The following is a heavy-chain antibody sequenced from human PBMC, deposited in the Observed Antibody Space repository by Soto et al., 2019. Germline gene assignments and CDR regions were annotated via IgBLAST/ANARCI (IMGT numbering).Heavy chain of an antibody. CDR3: ARHSVFSDAATNQIYTYYGLDV. D-gene: IGHD2-2*01. J-gene: IGHJ6*02. CDR2: INHYGGT. CDR1: GESFTGYY. V-gene: IGHV4-34*01. Sequence: SETLSLTCAVNGESFTGYYWTWIRQPPGKGLEWIGEINHYGGTNYNPSLKSRVTISEDTSKNQFSLKLTSVTAADTAVYYCARHSVFSDAATNQIYTYYGLDVWGQGTTVTVSS.